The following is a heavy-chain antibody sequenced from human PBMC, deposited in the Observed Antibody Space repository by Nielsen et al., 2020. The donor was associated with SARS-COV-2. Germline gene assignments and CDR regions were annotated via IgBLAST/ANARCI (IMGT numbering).Heavy chain of an antibody. CDR1: GFTFLDYA. Sequence: SLKISCAASGFTFLDYAMYWVRQPPGKGLEWVASLTGDSGSIGYADSVKGRFTISRDNAKNSLYLQMNSLRAEDTALYYCAGIDYYYGMDVWGQGTTVTVSS. J-gene: IGHJ6*02. D-gene: IGHD2/OR15-2a*01. V-gene: IGHV3-9*01. CDR2: LTGDSGSI. CDR3: AGIDYYYGMDV.